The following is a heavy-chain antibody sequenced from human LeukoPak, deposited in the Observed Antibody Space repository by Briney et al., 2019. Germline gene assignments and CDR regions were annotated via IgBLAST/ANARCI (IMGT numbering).Heavy chain of an antibody. J-gene: IGHJ6*02. CDR3: AGDPGLPNGIHV. D-gene: IGHD2-15*01. CDR1: GFTVSSDY. Sequence: GRSLRLSCAASGFTVSSDYMNWVRQAPGKGLDWVSTISSDGTTHYADSVKGRFTISRDSSKNTVYLQVTSLRTEDTAVYYCAGDPGLPNGIHVWGLGTTVTISS. V-gene: IGHV3-66*02. CDR2: ISSDGTT.